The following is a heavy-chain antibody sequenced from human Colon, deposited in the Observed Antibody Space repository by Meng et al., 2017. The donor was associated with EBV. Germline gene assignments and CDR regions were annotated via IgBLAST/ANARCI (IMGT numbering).Heavy chain of an antibody. CDR2: INHVGST. D-gene: IGHD2-15*01. Sequence: HEQLQQWGAVLLKPSETLSILCTVYGGSFSDSYWTWIRQPPGKGLEWIGEINHVGSTTYNPSLKSRVTISVDTSKNQFSLKLSSVTAADAAVYYCASSDCSGGTCYLDCWGQGTLVTVSS. CDR1: GGSFSDSY. V-gene: IGHV4-34*01. CDR3: ASSDCSGGTCYLDC. J-gene: IGHJ4*02.